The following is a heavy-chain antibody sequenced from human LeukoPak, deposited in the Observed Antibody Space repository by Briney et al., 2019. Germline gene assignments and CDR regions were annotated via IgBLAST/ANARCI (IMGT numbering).Heavy chain of an antibody. V-gene: IGHV3-9*01. J-gene: IGHJ4*02. CDR3: AKGYHYGITGTHPLDY. Sequence: PGGSLRLCCAASGFTFDDYAMHWVRQAPGKGLEWVSGISWNSGSIGYADSVKGRFTISRDNAKNSLYLQMNSLRAEDTALYYCAKGYHYGITGTHPLDYWGQGTLVTVSS. D-gene: IGHD1-20*01. CDR2: ISWNSGSI. CDR1: GFTFDDYA.